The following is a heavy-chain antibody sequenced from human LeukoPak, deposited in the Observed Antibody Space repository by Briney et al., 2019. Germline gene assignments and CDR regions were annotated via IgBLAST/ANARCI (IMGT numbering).Heavy chain of an antibody. J-gene: IGHJ4*02. V-gene: IGHV3-43*02. CDR1: GFTFDDYA. CDR3: AKGNNSLSFNFDY. Sequence: GGSLRLSCAASGFTFDDYAMHWVRQAPGKGLEWVSLVSGDSGVTHYADSVKGRFTISRDNSKNSLYLQMSSLRVEDTAFYYCAKGNNSLSFNFDYWGQGTLVTVSS. D-gene: IGHD2/OR15-2a*01. CDR2: VSGDSGVT.